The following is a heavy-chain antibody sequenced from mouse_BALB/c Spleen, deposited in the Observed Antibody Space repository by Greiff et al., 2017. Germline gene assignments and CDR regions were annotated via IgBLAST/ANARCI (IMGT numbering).Heavy chain of an antibody. Sequence: DVKLVESGGGLVQPGGSRKLSCAASGFTFSSFGMHWVRQAPEKGLEWVAYISSGSSTIYYADTVKGRFTISRDNPKNTLFLQMTSLRSEDTAMYYCARRIYYYDYDRGGCCAMDYWGQGTSVTVSS. J-gene: IGHJ4*01. V-gene: IGHV5-17*02. D-gene: IGHD2-4*01. CDR2: ISSGSSTI. CDR1: GFTFSSFG. CDR3: ARRIYYYDYDRGGCCAMDY.